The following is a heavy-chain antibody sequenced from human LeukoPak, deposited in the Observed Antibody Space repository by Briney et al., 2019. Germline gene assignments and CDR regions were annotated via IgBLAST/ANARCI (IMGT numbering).Heavy chain of an antibody. J-gene: IGHJ4*02. Sequence: AGGSLRLSCAASGFTFSSYWMHWVRQAPGKGLVWVSHINNGGSTPNYADSVKGRFTVSRDNAKNTLSLQMNSLRAEDTAVYYCARDGGDYGDYFFDYWGQGTLVTVSS. D-gene: IGHD4-17*01. CDR1: GFTFSSYW. CDR3: ARDGGDYGDYFFDY. V-gene: IGHV3-74*01. CDR2: INNGGSTP.